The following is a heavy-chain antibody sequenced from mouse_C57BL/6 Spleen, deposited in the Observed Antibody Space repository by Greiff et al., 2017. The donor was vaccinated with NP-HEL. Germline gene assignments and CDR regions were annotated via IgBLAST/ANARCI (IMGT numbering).Heavy chain of an antibody. Sequence: LMRPGSSVKLSCKASGYTFTSYWMDWVKQRPGQGLEWIGNIYPSDSETHYNQKFKDKATLTVDKSSSTAYMELSSLTSEDSAVYYCARDGLDYWGQGTTLTVSS. CDR3: ARDGLDY. CDR2: IYPSDSET. J-gene: IGHJ2*01. D-gene: IGHD2-3*01. CDR1: GYTFTSYW. V-gene: IGHV1-61*01.